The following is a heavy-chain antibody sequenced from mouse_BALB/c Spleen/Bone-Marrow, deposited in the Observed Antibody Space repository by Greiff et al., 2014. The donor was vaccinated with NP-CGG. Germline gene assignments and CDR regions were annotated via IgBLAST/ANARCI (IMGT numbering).Heavy chain of an antibody. CDR1: GYTFTNYY. CDR2: IFPGDVDT. V-gene: IGHV1S56*01. J-gene: IGHJ1*01. D-gene: IGHD1-1*02. CDR3: AREVGRGGYFDV. Sequence: VQLQESGPELVMPGTSVKISCKASGYTFTNYYIHWLKQRLGQGLEWIGWIFPGDVDTNYNEKFKGKATLTADESSSTAYMQLSSLTSEDSAVYFCAREVGRGGYFDVWGAGTTVTVSS.